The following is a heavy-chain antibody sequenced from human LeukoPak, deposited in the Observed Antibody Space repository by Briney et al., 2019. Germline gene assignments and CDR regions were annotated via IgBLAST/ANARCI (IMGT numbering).Heavy chain of an antibody. J-gene: IGHJ4*02. CDR3: ATSETAGTLDY. V-gene: IGHV4-4*02. Sequence: PSETLSPTCAVSGVSISSSNWWSWVRQPPGKGLEWIGEIYHSGSTNYNPSLKSRVTISVDKSKNQFSLKLSSVTAADTAVYYCATSETAGTLDYWGQGTLVTVSS. CDR2: IYHSGST. D-gene: IGHD6-13*01. CDR1: GVSISSSNW.